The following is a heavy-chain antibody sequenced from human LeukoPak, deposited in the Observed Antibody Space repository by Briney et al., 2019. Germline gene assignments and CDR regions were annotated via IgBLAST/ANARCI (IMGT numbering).Heavy chain of an antibody. CDR1: GGSFSGYY. CDR2: INHSGST. D-gene: IGHD3-16*01. J-gene: IGHJ4*02. V-gene: IGHV4-34*01. Sequence: SETLSLTCAVYGGSFSGYYWSWIRQPPGKGQEWIGEINHSGSTNYNPSLKSRVTISVDTSKNQFSLKLSSVTAADTAVYYCARKLYDYVWGSYGGYFDYWGQGTLVTVSS. CDR3: ARKLYDYVWGSYGGYFDY.